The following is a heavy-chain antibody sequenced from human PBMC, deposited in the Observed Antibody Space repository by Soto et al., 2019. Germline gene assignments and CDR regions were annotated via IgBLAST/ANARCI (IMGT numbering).Heavy chain of an antibody. D-gene: IGHD2-15*01. V-gene: IGHV1-8*01. CDR3: ARGLYCSGGTCSDS. Sequence: QVQLVQSGAEVKRPGASVKVSCKASGYTFTPHDINWVRQATGQGLEWMGRMNPNSGYIDFAQRFQGRLTMTTNTSISTACMELSSLRSEDTAIYYCARGLYCSGGTCSDSWGQGTLVIVSS. CDR1: GYTFTPHD. J-gene: IGHJ4*02. CDR2: MNPNSGYI.